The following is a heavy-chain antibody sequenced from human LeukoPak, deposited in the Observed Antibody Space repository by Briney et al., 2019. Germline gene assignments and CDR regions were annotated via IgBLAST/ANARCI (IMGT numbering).Heavy chain of an antibody. Sequence: PGGSLRLSCAASGLTFSSYGMHWVRQAPGKGLEWVAVIWYDGSNKYYADSVKGRFTISRDNSKNTLYLQMNSLRAEDTAVYYCARDEYVWGSYRPDYWGQGTLVTVSS. CDR1: GLTFSSYG. CDR2: IWYDGSNK. V-gene: IGHV3-33*01. D-gene: IGHD3-16*02. J-gene: IGHJ4*02. CDR3: ARDEYVWGSYRPDY.